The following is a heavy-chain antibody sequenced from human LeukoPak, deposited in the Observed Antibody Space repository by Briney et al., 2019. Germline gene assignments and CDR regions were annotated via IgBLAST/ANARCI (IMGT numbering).Heavy chain of an antibody. CDR3: ARGYGSGSHVNWFDP. CDR1: GGSISSSSYY. V-gene: IGHV4-39*07. CDR2: IYYSGST. J-gene: IGHJ5*02. Sequence: SETLSLTCTVSGGSISSSSYYWGWIRQPPGKGLEWIGSIYYSGSTYYNPSLKSRVTISVDTSKNQFSLKLSSVTAADTAVYYCARGYGSGSHVNWFDPWGQGTLVTVSS. D-gene: IGHD3-10*01.